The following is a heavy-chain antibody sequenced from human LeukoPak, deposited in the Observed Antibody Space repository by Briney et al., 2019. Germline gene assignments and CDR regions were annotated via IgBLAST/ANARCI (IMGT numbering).Heavy chain of an antibody. CDR3: ARREPPQQWLVRFDP. Sequence: ASVKVSCKASGDTFTSYDINWVRQATGQGLEWMGWMNPNSGNTGYAQKFQGRVTMTRNTSISTAYMELSSLRSEDTAVYYCARREPPQQWLVRFDPWGQGTLVTVSS. CDR1: GDTFTSYD. V-gene: IGHV1-8*01. D-gene: IGHD6-19*01. CDR2: MNPNSGNT. J-gene: IGHJ5*02.